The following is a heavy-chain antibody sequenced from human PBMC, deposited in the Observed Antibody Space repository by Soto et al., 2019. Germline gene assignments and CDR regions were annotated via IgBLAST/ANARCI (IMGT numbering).Heavy chain of an antibody. V-gene: IGHV1-2*02. CDR2: INPDRGDT. Sequence: GVPVKLTCKSSGYNLSDSYSHWVQQDTGQVLEWMGRINPDRGDTHYEQKFQGRVTMSSDNSIPSAYLDLNSLRSDDTAVYFCARDPLSTGIPEPDYLVQGTLVTVFS. D-gene: IGHD2-8*02. CDR1: GYNLSDSY. J-gene: IGHJ4*02. CDR3: ARDPLSTGIPEPDY.